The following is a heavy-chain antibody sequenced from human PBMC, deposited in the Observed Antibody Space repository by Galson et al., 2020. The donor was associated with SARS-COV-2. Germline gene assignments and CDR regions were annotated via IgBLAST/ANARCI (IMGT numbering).Heavy chain of an antibody. J-gene: IGHJ6*03. D-gene: IGHD6-13*01. V-gene: IGHV4-34*01. CDR2: INNIGST. CDR1: GGSFSGFY. Sequence: SETLSLTCAVYGGSFSGFYWSWVRQPPGKGLEWIGEINNIGSTNYSPSLKSRVTISVDTSKNQFSLKLSSVTAADTAVYYCARGNVEQKLAYYYYYYYMDVWGKGTTVTVSS. CDR3: ARGNVEQKLAYYYYYYYMDV.